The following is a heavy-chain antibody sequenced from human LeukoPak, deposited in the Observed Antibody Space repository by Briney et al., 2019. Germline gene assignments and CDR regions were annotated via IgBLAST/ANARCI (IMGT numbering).Heavy chain of an antibody. Sequence: SGPTLVKPTQTLTLTCTFSGFSLNTGEVGVGWIPQPPGKALEWLALIPRDDDQLYSPSLKNRFTITKDTSKNQVVLTMTNMDPVDTATYYCAHTGSPNGDDWFDPWGQGTLVTVSS. CDR3: AHTGSPNGDDWFDP. CDR2: IPRDDDQ. D-gene: IGHD7-27*01. J-gene: IGHJ5*02. CDR1: GFSLNTGEVG. V-gene: IGHV2-5*02.